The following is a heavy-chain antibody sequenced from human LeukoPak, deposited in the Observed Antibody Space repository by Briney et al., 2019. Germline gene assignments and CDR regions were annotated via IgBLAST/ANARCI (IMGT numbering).Heavy chain of an antibody. CDR2: ISISSSTI. CDR1: GFTFSSYD. Sequence: GGSLRLSCAASGFTFSSYDMNWIRQAPGKGLEWVSYISISSSTIYYTDSVKGRFTISRDNAKNSLYLRMNSLRADDTAIYYCARGPPLFDPWGQGTLVTVSS. J-gene: IGHJ5*02. CDR3: ARGPPLFDP. V-gene: IGHV3-48*01.